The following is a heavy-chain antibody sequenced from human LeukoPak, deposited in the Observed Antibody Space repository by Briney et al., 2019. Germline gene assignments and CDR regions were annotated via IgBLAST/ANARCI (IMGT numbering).Heavy chain of an antibody. V-gene: IGHV3-9*01. CDR3: AKAPVLGELSFFDY. CDR1: GFTFDDSA. D-gene: IGHD3-16*02. CDR2: ISWNSGSI. J-gene: IGHJ4*02. Sequence: GRSLRLSCAASGFTFDDSAMHWVRQAPGKGLEWVSGISWNSGSIGYADPVKGRFTISRDNAKNSLYLQMNSLRAEDTALYYCAKAPVLGELSFFDYWGQGTLVTVSS.